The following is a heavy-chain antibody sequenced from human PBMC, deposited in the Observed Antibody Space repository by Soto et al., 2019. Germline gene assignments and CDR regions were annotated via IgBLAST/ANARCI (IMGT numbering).Heavy chain of an antibody. CDR2: ISGRGGST. V-gene: IGHV3-23*01. Sequence: GGSLRLSCAASGFTFSSYAMSWVRQAPGKELEWVSAISGRGGSTYYADSVKGRFTISRDNSKNTLYLQMNSLRAEDTAVYYCAKASTYSSSWYYDAFDIWGQGTMVTVSS. CDR3: AKASTYSSSWYYDAFDI. CDR1: GFTFSSYA. J-gene: IGHJ3*02. D-gene: IGHD6-13*01.